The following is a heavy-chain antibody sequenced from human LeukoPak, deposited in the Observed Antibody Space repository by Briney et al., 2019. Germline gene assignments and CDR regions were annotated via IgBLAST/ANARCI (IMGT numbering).Heavy chain of an antibody. J-gene: IGHJ4*02. V-gene: IGHV1-69*05. CDR1: GGTFISYA. Sequence: SVKVSCKASGGTFISYAISWVRQVPGQGLEWMGGIIPIFGTANYAQKFQGRVTITTDESTSTAYMELSSLRSEDTAVYYCARGLIMVGALDYWGQGTLVTVSS. CDR2: IIPIFGTA. CDR3: ARGLIMVGALDY. D-gene: IGHD1-26*01.